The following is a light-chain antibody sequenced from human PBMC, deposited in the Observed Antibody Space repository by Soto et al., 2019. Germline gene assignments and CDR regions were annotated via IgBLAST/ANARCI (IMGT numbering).Light chain of an antibody. J-gene: IGKJ1*01. CDR2: GES. CDR3: KQYNNWPRT. Sequence: EIVLTQSPGTLSLSPGSRSTRSRMASQSVSSNYLAWYQQKPGQDTRLLIYGESTRATGIKARFSGSGSGTEFTLTISSLQSEDFAVYYCKQYNNWPRTFGPGTKVDIK. V-gene: IGKV3-15*01. CDR1: QSVSSN.